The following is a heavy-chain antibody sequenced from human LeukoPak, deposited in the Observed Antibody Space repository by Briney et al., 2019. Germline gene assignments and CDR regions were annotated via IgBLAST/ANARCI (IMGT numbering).Heavy chain of an antibody. J-gene: IGHJ4*02. CDR1: GYTFTSYG. Sequence: ASVKVSCKASGYTFTSYGISWVRQAPGQGLEWMGWISAYNGNTNYAQKLQGRVTMTTDTSTSTAYMELRSLRSDDTAVYYCARVYTYYYDSSGGFDYWGQGTLVTVPS. D-gene: IGHD3-22*01. CDR2: ISAYNGNT. V-gene: IGHV1-18*01. CDR3: ARVYTYYYDSSGGFDY.